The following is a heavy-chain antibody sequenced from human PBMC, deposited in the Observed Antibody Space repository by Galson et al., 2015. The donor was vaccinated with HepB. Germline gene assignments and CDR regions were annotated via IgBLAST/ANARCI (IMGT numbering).Heavy chain of an antibody. Sequence: SLRLSCAASGFTFSSYGMHWVRQAPGKGLEWVAVISYDGSNKYYADSVKGRFTISRDNSKNTLYLQMNSLRAEDTAVYYCAKAGEGYYYDSSGPGGDYWGQGTLVTVSS. CDR1: GFTFSSYG. J-gene: IGHJ4*02. D-gene: IGHD3-22*01. V-gene: IGHV3-30*18. CDR2: ISYDGSNK. CDR3: AKAGEGYYYDSSGPGGDY.